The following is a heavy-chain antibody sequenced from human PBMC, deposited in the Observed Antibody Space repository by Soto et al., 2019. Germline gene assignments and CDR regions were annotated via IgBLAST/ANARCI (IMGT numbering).Heavy chain of an antibody. CDR1: GYTFTSYA. CDR2: INAGNGNT. D-gene: IGHD1-1*01. V-gene: IGHV1-3*01. Sequence: GASVKVSCKASGYTFTSYAMHWVRQAPGQRLEWMGWINAGNGNTKYSQKFQGRVTITRDTSASTAYMELSSLRSEDTAVYYCARVSPWTADPEYFQHWGQGTLVTVSS. CDR3: ARVSPWTADPEYFQH. J-gene: IGHJ1*01.